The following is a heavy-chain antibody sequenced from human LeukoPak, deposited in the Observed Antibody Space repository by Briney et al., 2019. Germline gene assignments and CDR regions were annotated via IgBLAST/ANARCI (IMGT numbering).Heavy chain of an antibody. Sequence: SSETLSLTCTVSGGSVSSGDYYWSWIRQPPGKGLEWIGYIYYGGRTDYNPSLKSRVTISKDTSKTQCSLRLSSVTAADTAVYYCARARLDSSGRFDYWGQGTLVTVSS. V-gene: IGHV4-61*08. D-gene: IGHD3-22*01. CDR2: IYYGGRT. J-gene: IGHJ4*02. CDR1: GGSVSSGDYY. CDR3: ARARLDSSGRFDY.